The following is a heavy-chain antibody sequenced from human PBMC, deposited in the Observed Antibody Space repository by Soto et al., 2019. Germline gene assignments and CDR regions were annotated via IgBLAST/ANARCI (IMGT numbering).Heavy chain of an antibody. Sequence: SETLSLTCAVSGGSISSGGYSWSWIRQPPGKGLEWIGYIYHSGSTYYNPSLKSRVTISVDRSKNQFSLKLSSVTAADTVVYYCASSGDYDILADWGQGTLVTVSS. CDR2: IYHSGST. V-gene: IGHV4-30-2*01. D-gene: IGHD3-9*01. J-gene: IGHJ4*02. CDR1: GGSISSGGYS. CDR3: ASSGDYDILAD.